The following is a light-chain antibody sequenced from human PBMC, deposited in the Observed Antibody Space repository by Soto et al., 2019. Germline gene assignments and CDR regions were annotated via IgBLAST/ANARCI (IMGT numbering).Light chain of an antibody. J-gene: IGKJ4*01. CDR3: QQGSSWPT. Sequence: EIVLTQSPATLSLSPGDRATLSCRASQSVSNYLSWYQQKPGQAPRLLIYDAYKRATGIAARFSGSGSGTDFTLTISSLEPEDFAVYYCQQGSSWPTFGGGTKVEIK. V-gene: IGKV3-11*01. CDR1: QSVSNY. CDR2: DAY.